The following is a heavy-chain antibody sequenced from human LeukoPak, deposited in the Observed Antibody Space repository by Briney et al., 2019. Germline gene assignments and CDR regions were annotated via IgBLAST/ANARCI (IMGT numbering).Heavy chain of an antibody. CDR3: ARVSPRPSGWRYDILTGYYFFDY. CDR2: INHSGST. J-gene: IGHJ4*02. D-gene: IGHD3-9*01. CDR1: GGSFSGYY. Sequence: PSETLSLTCAVYGGSFSGYYWSWIRQPPGKGLEWIGEINHSGSTNYNPSLKSRVTISVDTCKNQFSLKLSSVTAADTAVYYCARVSPRPSGWRYDILTGYYFFDYWGQGTLVTVSS. V-gene: IGHV4-34*01.